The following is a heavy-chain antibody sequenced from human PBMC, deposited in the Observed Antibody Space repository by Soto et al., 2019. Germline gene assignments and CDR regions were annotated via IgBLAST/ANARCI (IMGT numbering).Heavy chain of an antibody. Sequence: QVTLKESGPGLVKPTETLTLRCTVSGLSIADAEMGVSWIRQPPGQPLEWLAHIDSGGEKSYRTFLKSRLAISKDTSKSQIVLTMTNMDPADTATYYCARRHLAVAVSPWFDPWGQGIPVTVSS. CDR2: IDSGGEK. V-gene: IGHV2-26*01. CDR3: ARRHLAVAVSPWFDP. D-gene: IGHD6-19*01. CDR1: GLSIADAEMG. J-gene: IGHJ5*02.